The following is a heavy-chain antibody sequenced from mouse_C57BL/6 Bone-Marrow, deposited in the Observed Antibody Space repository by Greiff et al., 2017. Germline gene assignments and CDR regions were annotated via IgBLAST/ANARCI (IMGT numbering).Heavy chain of an antibody. Sequence: QVQLQQPGAELVKPGASVKVSCKASGYTFTSYWMHWVKQRPGQGLEWIGRIHPSDSDTNYNQKFKGKATLTVDKSSSTAYMQLSSLTSEDSAVYYCAITPVVAPYYYAMDYWGQGTSVTVSS. J-gene: IGHJ4*01. CDR2: IHPSDSDT. CDR3: AITPVVAPYYYAMDY. CDR1: GYTFTSYW. D-gene: IGHD1-1*01. V-gene: IGHV1-74*01.